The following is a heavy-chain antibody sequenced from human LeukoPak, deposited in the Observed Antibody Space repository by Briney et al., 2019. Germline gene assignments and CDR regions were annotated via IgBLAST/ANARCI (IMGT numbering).Heavy chain of an antibody. CDR2: ISYDGNNK. CDR3: VKDVGSTSDWFDP. J-gene: IGHJ5*02. Sequence: GGSLRLSCAASGFTFSSYGMHWVRLAPGKGLEWVAVISYDGNNKYYADSVKGRFTISRDNSKNTLYLQMNSLRAEDTAVYYCVKDVGSTSDWFDPWGQGTLVTVSS. V-gene: IGHV3-30*18. CDR1: GFTFSSYG. D-gene: IGHD6-6*01.